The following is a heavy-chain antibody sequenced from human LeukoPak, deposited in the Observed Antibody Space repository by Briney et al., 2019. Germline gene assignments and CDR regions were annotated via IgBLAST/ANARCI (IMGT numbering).Heavy chain of an antibody. D-gene: IGHD6-13*01. CDR2: INLHSGGT. CDR3: ARDNALGIAAAY. Sequence: ASVKVSCKASGYNFAGSYMHWVGQAPGQGLEWMGWINLHSGGTNYAQKFQGRVTMTRDTSISTAYMELSKLRSDDTAVYYCARDNALGIAAAYWGQGTLVTVSS. J-gene: IGHJ4*02. V-gene: IGHV1-2*02. CDR1: GYNFAGSY.